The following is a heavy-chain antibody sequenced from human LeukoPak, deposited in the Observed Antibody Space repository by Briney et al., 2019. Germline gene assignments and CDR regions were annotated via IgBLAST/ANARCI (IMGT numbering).Heavy chain of an antibody. CDR1: GVSISSSGSY. Sequence: SETLSLTCTVSGVSISSSGSYWAWIRQPPGKGLDWIGTISYAGSPNYNPSLNSRVTMSSDTSSNRFSLRLSSVTDADTAMYYCARVMAVLRYGADYWGQGSLVTVSS. D-gene: IGHD3-9*01. CDR3: ARVMAVLRYGADY. CDR2: ISYAGSP. J-gene: IGHJ4*02. V-gene: IGHV4-39*07.